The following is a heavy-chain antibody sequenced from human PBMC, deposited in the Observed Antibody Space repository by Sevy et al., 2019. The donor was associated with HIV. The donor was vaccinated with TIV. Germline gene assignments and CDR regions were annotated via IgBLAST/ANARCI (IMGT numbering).Heavy chain of an antibody. Sequence: GGSLRLSCTASGFTFGDYAMSCFRQAPGKGLEWVGFIRSKAYGGTTEYAASVKGRFTISRDDSKSIAYLQMNSLKTEDTAVYYCTRGGGYYSVEGSYWGQGTLVTVSS. CDR3: TRGGGYYSVEGSY. CDR2: IRSKAYGGTT. J-gene: IGHJ4*02. D-gene: IGHD3-10*01. V-gene: IGHV3-49*03. CDR1: GFTFGDYA.